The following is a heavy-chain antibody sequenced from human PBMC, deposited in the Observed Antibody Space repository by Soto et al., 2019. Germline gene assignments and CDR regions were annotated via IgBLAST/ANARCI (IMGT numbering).Heavy chain of an antibody. V-gene: IGHV4-34*01. J-gene: IGHJ4*02. CDR1: GESLTGYY. D-gene: IGHD6-6*01. Sequence: QVQLQQWGTGLLKPSETLALTCGVYGESLTGYYWSWIRQSPGTALEWIGEINHSGSINPIPSLKSRLRISVDTTNNRFSLRLSSVTDADAGIYFCARRRIAARSYYFDYWGQGNLVTVSS. CDR2: INHSGSI. CDR3: ARRRIAARSYYFDY.